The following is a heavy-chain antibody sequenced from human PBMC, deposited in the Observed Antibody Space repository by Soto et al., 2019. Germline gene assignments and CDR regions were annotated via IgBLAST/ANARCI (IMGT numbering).Heavy chain of an antibody. CDR2: TTYDGGIK. Sequence: GGSLRLSCAASGFSFSSYGMEWVRLAPGKGLEWVAATTYDGGIKHYVDSVKGRFTTSRDNSKNTLYLQMNSLRVEDTATYYCAKKYYYDIRGYFAVLAFGGKGKMVTALQ. CDR3: AKKYYYDIRGYFAVLAF. CDR1: GFSFSSYG. D-gene: IGHD3-22*01. J-gene: IGHJ3*01. V-gene: IGHV3-30*18.